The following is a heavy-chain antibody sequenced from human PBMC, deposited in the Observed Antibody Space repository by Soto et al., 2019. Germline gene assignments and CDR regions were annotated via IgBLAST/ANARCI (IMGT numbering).Heavy chain of an antibody. Sequence: EVQLVESGGGLVQPGRSLRLSCAASGFTFDDYAMHWVRQAPGKGLEWVSGISWNSGSLGYAHSVKGRFTISRDNAKNSLYLQMNSLRVEDTASYYCAKEINQAVAVLFDYWGQGTLVIVSS. CDR2: ISWNSGSL. V-gene: IGHV3-9*01. D-gene: IGHD6-19*01. CDR1: GFTFDDYA. J-gene: IGHJ4*02. CDR3: AKEINQAVAVLFDY.